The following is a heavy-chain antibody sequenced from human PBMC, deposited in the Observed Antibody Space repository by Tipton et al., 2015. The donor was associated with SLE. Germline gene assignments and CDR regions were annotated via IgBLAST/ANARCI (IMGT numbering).Heavy chain of an antibody. D-gene: IGHD3-10*01. V-gene: IGHV3-53*05. Sequence: SLRLSCAVSEFTFSNYWMTWVRQAPGKGLQWVSVIYSGGSIRSADSVRGRFTISRDNSKNTLYLQMNSLRPEDTAVYYCARAPGDHSYFFDYWGQGTLVTVSS. CDR3: ARAPGDHSYFFDY. J-gene: IGHJ4*02. CDR2: IYSGGSI. CDR1: EFTFSNYW.